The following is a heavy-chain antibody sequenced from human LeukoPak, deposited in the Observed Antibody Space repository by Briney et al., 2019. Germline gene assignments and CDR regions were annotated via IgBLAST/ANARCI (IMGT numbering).Heavy chain of an antibody. Sequence: SVKVSCKASGFTFTSSAMQWVRQARGQRLEWIGWIVVGGGNTNYAQKFQERVTITRDMSTSTAYMELSSLRSEDTAVYYCAASNIYSSGYLNYWGQGTLVTVSS. CDR1: GFTFTSSA. CDR2: IVVGGGNT. CDR3: AASNIYSSGYLNY. V-gene: IGHV1-58*02. D-gene: IGHD3-22*01. J-gene: IGHJ4*02.